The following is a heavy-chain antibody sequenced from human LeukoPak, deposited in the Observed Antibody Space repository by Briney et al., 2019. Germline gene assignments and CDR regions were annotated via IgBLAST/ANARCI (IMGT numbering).Heavy chain of an antibody. CDR3: AKDYEPLVGVHRWGDWFDP. D-gene: IGHD1-26*01. J-gene: IGHJ5*02. CDR1: GYTLTSYD. CDR2: MNPNSGNT. Sequence: ASVKVSRKASGYTLTSYDINWVRQATGQGLEWMGWMNPNSGNTGYAQKFQGRVTMTRNTSISTAYMELSSLRSEDTAVYYCAKDYEPLVGVHRWGDWFDPWGQGTLVTVSS. V-gene: IGHV1-8*01.